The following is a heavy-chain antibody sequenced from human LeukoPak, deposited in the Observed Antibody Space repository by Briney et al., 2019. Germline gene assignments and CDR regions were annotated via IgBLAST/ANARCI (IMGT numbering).Heavy chain of an antibody. CDR1: GGSFSGYY. D-gene: IGHD5-12*01. CDR2: INHSGST. Sequence: SETLSLTCAVYGGSFSGYYWSWIRQPPGKGLEWIGEINHSGSTNYNPSLKSRVTISVDTSKNQFSLKLSSVTAADTAVYYCARDDRDSGYPYEFDYWGQGTLVTVSS. CDR3: ARDDRDSGYPYEFDY. V-gene: IGHV4-34*01. J-gene: IGHJ4*02.